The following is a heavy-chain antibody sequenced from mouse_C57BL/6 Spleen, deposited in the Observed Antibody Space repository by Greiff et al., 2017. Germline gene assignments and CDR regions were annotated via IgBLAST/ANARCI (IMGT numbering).Heavy chain of an antibody. J-gene: IGHJ1*03. Sequence: QVQLQQPGAELVRPGSSVKLSCKASGYTFTSYWMHWVKQRPIQGLEWIGNIDPSDSETHYNQKFKDKATLTVDKSSSTAYMQLSSLTSEDSAVYYCARRGISNYRYFEVWGTGTTVTVSS. CDR3: ARRGISNYRYFEV. CDR2: IDPSDSET. D-gene: IGHD2-5*01. CDR1: GYTFTSYW. V-gene: IGHV1-52*01.